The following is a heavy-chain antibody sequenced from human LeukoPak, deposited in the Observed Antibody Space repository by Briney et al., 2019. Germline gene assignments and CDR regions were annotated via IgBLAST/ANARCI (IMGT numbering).Heavy chain of an antibody. V-gene: IGHV3-23*01. CDR2: IRPSGDNT. J-gene: IGHJ3*02. Sequence: PGGALRLSCAASGFTFSSYDMTWVRQAPGRGLEWVSSIRPSGDNTYYGDSVKGRFTISRDNSKNTLYLQMNSLRAEDTAVYYCAKGGRRHIVVVTARGAFDIWGQGTMVTVSS. D-gene: IGHD2-21*02. CDR1: GFTFSSYD. CDR3: AKGGRRHIVVVTARGAFDI.